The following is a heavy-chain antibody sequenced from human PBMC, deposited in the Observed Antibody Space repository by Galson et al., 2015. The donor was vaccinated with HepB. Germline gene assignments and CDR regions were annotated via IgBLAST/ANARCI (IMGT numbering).Heavy chain of an antibody. CDR3: AKGHEPHYYDLSDNYMDV. CDR1: GFTFGSYA. V-gene: IGHV3-23*01. CDR2: ISGRGGNT. D-gene: IGHD3-3*01. Sequence: SLRLSCAASGFTFGSYAMNWVRQAPGKGLEWVSVISGRGGNTYYADSVKGRFTISRDNFKSTLFLQMDSLRAEDTAVYFCAKGHEPHYYDLSDNYMDVWGKGTTVTVSS. J-gene: IGHJ6*03.